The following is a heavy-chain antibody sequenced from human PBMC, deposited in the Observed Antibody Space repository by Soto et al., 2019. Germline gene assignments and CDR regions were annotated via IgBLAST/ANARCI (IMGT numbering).Heavy chain of an antibody. Sequence: VRLSCAASGFIFENFGMSWVRQAPGKGLEWISSISGSGFKKYYADSVKGRFTISRDNSKSTVYLELNNLSAEDTAVYHCAKNQGVELVPLATVDWFDPWGQGSVVTVSS. J-gene: IGHJ5*02. CDR1: GFIFENFG. V-gene: IGHV3-23*01. D-gene: IGHD1-26*01. CDR2: ISGSGFKK. CDR3: AKNQGVELVPLATVDWFDP.